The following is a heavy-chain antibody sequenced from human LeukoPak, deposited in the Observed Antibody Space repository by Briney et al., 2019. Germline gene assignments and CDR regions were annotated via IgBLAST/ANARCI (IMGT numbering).Heavy chain of an antibody. CDR2: INHSGST. D-gene: IGHD3-10*01. CDR1: GGSFSGYY. CDR3: ARGMVLLWFGGRRGSFDP. J-gene: IGHJ5*02. Sequence: PSETLSLTCAVYGGSFSGYYWSWIRQPPGKGLEWIGEINHSGSTNYNPSLKSRVTISVDTSRNQFSLKLSSVTAADTAVYYCARGMVLLWFGGRRGSFDPWGQGTLVTVSS. V-gene: IGHV4-34*01.